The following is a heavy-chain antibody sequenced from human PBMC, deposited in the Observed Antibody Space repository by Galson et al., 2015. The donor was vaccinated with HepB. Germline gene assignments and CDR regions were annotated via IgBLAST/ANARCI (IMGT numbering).Heavy chain of an antibody. CDR3: ARDSVVVPAAWSWFDP. CDR1: GFTFSSYA. CDR2: ISYDGSNK. V-gene: IGHV3-30-3*01. D-gene: IGHD2-2*01. J-gene: IGHJ5*02. Sequence: SLRLSCAASGFTFSSYAMHWVRQAPGKGLEWVAVISYDGSNKYYADSVKGRFTISRDNSKNTLYLQMNSLRAEDTAVYYCARDSVVVPAAWSWFDPWGQGTLVTVSS.